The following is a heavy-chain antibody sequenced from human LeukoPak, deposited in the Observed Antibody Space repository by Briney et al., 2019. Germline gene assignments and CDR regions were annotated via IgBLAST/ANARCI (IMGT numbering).Heavy chain of an antibody. CDR3: ARLNVRPAMIRGVLDY. J-gene: IGHJ4*02. CDR2: IYYSGST. D-gene: IGHD3-10*01. Sequence: TLSLTCAVSGGSISSGGYSWSWIRQPPGKGLEWIGYIYYSGSTYYNPSLKSRVTISVDTSKNQFSLKLSSVTAADTALYYCARLNVRPAMIRGVLDYWGQGTLVTVSS. CDR1: GGSISSGGYS. V-gene: IGHV4-30-4*07.